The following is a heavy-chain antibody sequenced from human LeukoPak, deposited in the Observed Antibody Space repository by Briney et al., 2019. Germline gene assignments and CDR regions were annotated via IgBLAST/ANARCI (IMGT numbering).Heavy chain of an antibody. D-gene: IGHD1-14*01. CDR3: ARDRVSLNHAGGVLGAFDI. V-gene: IGHV4-39*07. CDR1: GGSISSSSYS. CDR2: IYYSGST. Sequence: SETLSLTCTVSGGSISSSSYSWGWIRQPPGKGLEWIGSIYYSGSTNYNPSLKSRVTISVDTSKNQFSLKLSSVTAADTAVYYCARDRVSLNHAGGVLGAFDIWGQGTMVTVSS. J-gene: IGHJ3*02.